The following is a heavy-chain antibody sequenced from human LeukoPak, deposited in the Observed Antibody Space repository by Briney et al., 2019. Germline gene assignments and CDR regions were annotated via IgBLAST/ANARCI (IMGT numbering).Heavy chain of an antibody. V-gene: IGHV3-48*03. J-gene: IGHJ3*02. CDR3: ARGLYLVAGTGDAFDI. Sequence: GGSLRLSCAASGFTFSSYEMNWVRQAPGKGLEWVSYISSSGSTIYYADSVKGRFTISRDNAKNSLYLQMNSLRAEDTAVYYCARGLYLVAGTGDAFDIWGQGTMVTVSS. CDR1: GFTFSSYE. D-gene: IGHD6-19*01. CDR2: ISSSGSTI.